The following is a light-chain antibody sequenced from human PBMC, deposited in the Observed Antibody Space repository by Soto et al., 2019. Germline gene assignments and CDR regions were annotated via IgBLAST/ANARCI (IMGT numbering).Light chain of an antibody. Sequence: DIQMTQSPSTLSASVGDRVTITCRASQSISSWLAWYQQKPGKAPKLLIYKASNLESGVPSRFSGSGSGTEFTLTISSLQPDDFATYYCQQYNSYPLPFGGGTKVEIK. J-gene: IGKJ4*01. V-gene: IGKV1-5*03. CDR2: KAS. CDR1: QSISSW. CDR3: QQYNSYPLP.